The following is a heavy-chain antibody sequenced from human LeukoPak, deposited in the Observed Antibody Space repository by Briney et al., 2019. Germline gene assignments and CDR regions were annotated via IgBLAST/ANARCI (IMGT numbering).Heavy chain of an antibody. CDR3: ASSELGYYFDY. D-gene: IGHD1-26*01. J-gene: IGHJ4*02. Sequence: GGSLRLSCAASGFTFSSYEMNWVGQAPGKALEWVSYISGSGSTIYYADSVKGRFTISRDNAKNSLYLQMNSLRTEDTAVYYCASSELGYYFDYWGQGTLVTVSS. CDR1: GFTFSSYE. CDR2: ISGSGSTI. V-gene: IGHV3-48*03.